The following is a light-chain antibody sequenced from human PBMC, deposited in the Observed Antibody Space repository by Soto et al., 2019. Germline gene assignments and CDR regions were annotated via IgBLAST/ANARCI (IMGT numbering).Light chain of an antibody. J-gene: IGKJ1*01. CDR3: QQYGSSPWT. Sequence: EIVLTQSPGTLSLSPGERVTLSCRASQSVSSSYFAWYQQKPGQPPRLLIYGASSRATGIPDRFSGSGSGTDFTLTISRLEPEDFAVYYCQQYGSSPWTFGQGTKVEIK. CDR1: QSVSSSY. V-gene: IGKV3-20*01. CDR2: GAS.